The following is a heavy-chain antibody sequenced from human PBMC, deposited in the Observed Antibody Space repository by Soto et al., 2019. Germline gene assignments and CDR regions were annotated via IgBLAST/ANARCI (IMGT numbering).Heavy chain of an antibody. CDR1: GDSVSSNSAA. D-gene: IGHD6-13*01. CDR2: TYYRSKWYN. CDR3: ARVWQQLVDAFDI. J-gene: IGHJ3*02. Sequence: SHTLSLTCALSGDSVSSNSAAWNWIRQSPSRGLEWLGRTYYRSKWYNDYAVSVKSRITINPDTSKNQFSLQLNSVTPEDTAVFYCARVWQQLVDAFDIWGQGTMVTVSS. V-gene: IGHV6-1*01.